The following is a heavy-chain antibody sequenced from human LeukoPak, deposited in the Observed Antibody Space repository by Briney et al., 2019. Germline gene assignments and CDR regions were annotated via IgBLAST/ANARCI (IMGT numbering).Heavy chain of an antibody. V-gene: IGHV3-30*18. CDR3: AKGGVRPWLVWGFDY. CDR2: ISYDGSNK. J-gene: IGHJ4*02. CDR1: GFTFSSYG. D-gene: IGHD6-19*01. Sequence: GGSLRLSCAASGFTFSSYGMHWVRQAPGKGLEWVAVISYDGSNKYYADSVKGRFTISRDNSKNTLYLQMNSLRAEDTAVYYCAKGGVRPWLVWGFDYWGQGTLVTVSS.